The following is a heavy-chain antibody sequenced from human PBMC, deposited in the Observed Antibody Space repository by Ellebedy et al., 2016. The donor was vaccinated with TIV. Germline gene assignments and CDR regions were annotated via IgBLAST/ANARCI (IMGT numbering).Heavy chain of an antibody. CDR2: ISSSSSYI. CDR3: ARGACMLLSCRSGYGLDV. CDR1: GFSFSSYS. D-gene: IGHD2-8*01. V-gene: IGHV3-21*01. Sequence: PGGSLRLSCAASGFSFSSYSMNWVRQAPGKRLEWVSSISSSSSYIYYADSVKGRFTISRDNAKNSLYLQMNTLRAEDTAVYYCARGACMLLSCRSGYGLDVWGQGTTVTVSS. J-gene: IGHJ6*02.